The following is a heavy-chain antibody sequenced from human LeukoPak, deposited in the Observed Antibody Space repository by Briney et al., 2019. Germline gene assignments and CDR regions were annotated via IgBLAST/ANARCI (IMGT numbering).Heavy chain of an antibody. CDR2: INHSGST. J-gene: IGHJ3*02. CDR3: ARAHYSGVAFDI. D-gene: IGHD4-11*01. Sequence: SETLSLTCAVYGGSFSGYYWSWIRQPPGKGLEWIGEINHSGSTNYNPSLKSRVTISVDTSKNQFSLKLSSVTAADTAVYYCARAHYSGVAFDIWGQGTMVTVSS. CDR1: GGSFSGYY. V-gene: IGHV4-34*01.